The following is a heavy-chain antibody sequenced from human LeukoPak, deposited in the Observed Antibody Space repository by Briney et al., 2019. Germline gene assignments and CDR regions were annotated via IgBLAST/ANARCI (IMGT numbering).Heavy chain of an antibody. Sequence: GGSLRLSCAASGFTFRIYGMSWVRQAPGKGLEWVSVISDSGATTYADSVKGRFTISRDNPKNTLDLQMNSLRAEDTAVYYCVKDAPLDSRDEYYFDSWGQGTLVTVSS. V-gene: IGHV3-23*01. CDR1: GFTFRIYG. J-gene: IGHJ4*02. CDR3: VKDAPLDSRDEYYFDS. D-gene: IGHD4-17*01. CDR2: ISDSGATT.